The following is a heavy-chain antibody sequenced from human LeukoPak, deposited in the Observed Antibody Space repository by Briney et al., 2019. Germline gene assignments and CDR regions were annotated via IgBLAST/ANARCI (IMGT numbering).Heavy chain of an antibody. Sequence: SETLSLTCAVSGVSFNNYYGSWVRQTPGKGLEWIGEINHSGYTNDSPSLKSRVTLSIDTSRKQFSLNLRSVTVADTGIYYCTRMTTGHDYWGQGTLVTVSP. CDR3: TRMTTGHDY. D-gene: IGHD4-17*01. CDR1: GVSFNNYY. CDR2: INHSGYT. V-gene: IGHV4-34*01. J-gene: IGHJ4*02.